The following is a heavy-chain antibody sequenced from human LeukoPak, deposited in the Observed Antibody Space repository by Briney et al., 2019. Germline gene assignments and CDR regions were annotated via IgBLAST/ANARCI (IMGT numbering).Heavy chain of an antibody. CDR3: ASGYSSSWAPTHQDY. D-gene: IGHD6-13*01. CDR2: INTNTGNP. V-gene: IGHV7-4-1*02. J-gene: IGHJ4*02. CDR1: GYTFTSYV. Sequence: ASVKVSCKASGYTFTSYVMNWVRQAPGQGLEYMGWINTNTGNPTYAQAFTGRFVFSLDTSVSTAYLQISSLKAEDTAVYYCASGYSSSWAPTHQDYWGQGTLVTVSS.